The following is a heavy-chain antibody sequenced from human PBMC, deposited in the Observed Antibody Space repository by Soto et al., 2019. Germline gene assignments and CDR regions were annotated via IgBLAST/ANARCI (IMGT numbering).Heavy chain of an antibody. CDR2: ISWNRGSI. Sequence: GGSLRVSCAASGFTFDDYAMHWVRQAPGKGLEWVSGISWNRGSIAYADSVKGRFMISRDNAKNSLYLQMSSLRDEDTALYYCAKGSRGMIYCSSTRCYGGNWFDYWGQGTLVTVSS. CDR1: GFTFDDYA. CDR3: AKGSRGMIYCSSTRCYGGNWFDY. J-gene: IGHJ5*01. D-gene: IGHD2-2*01. V-gene: IGHV3-9*01.